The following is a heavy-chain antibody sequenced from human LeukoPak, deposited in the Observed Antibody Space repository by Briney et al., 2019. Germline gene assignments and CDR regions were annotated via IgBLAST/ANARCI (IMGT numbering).Heavy chain of an antibody. CDR3: ARDPQYNSGNDAFDI. CDR2: IIPIFGTA. V-gene: IGHV1-69*06. CDR1: GGTFSSYA. J-gene: IGHJ3*02. D-gene: IGHD6-19*01. Sequence: ASVKVSSKASGGTFSSYAISWVRQAPGQGLEWMGGIIPIFGTANYAQKFQGRVTITADKSTSTAYMELSSLRSEDTAVYYCARDPQYNSGNDAFDIWGQGTMVTVSS.